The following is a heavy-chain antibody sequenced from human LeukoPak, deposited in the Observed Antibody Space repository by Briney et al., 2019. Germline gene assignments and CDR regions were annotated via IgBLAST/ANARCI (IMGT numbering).Heavy chain of an antibody. CDR1: GYTFSTYP. D-gene: IGHD3-22*01. V-gene: IGHV7-4-1*02. Sequence: ASVKVSCKASGYTFSTYPMNWVRQAPGQGLEWMGWINTNTGSPTYAQGLAGRFVFSLDTSVSTAFLQINSLKAEDTALYYCVGGIDTTGYFNYWGQGTLVTVSS. J-gene: IGHJ4*02. CDR3: VGGIDTTGYFNY. CDR2: INTNTGSP.